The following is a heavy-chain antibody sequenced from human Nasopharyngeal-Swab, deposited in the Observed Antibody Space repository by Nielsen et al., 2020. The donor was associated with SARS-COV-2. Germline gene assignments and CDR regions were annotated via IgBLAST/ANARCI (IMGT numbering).Heavy chain of an antibody. Sequence: GGSLRLSCAASGFTFSSYGMHWVRQSPGKGLEWVTFIRYDGGDKSYADSVKGRFTISRDNSKNTLYLQMSGLRGEDTAVYYCAKDGNSLIFDYWGQGTLVTVSS. CDR1: GFTFSSYG. CDR2: IRYDGGDK. V-gene: IGHV3-30*02. CDR3: AKDGNSLIFDY. J-gene: IGHJ4*02. D-gene: IGHD5-18*01.